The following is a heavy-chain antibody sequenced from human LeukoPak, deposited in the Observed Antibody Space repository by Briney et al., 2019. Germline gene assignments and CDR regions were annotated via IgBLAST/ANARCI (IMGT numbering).Heavy chain of an antibody. J-gene: IGHJ4*02. CDR1: GFTFSSYE. D-gene: IGHD6-19*01. Sequence: GGSLRLSCAASGFTFSSYEMNWVRQAPGKGLEWVANIKQDGSEKYYVDSVKGRFTISRDNAKNSLYLQMNSLRAEDTAVYYCARDITVAVYYFDYWGQGTLVTVSS. V-gene: IGHV3-7*01. CDR2: IKQDGSEK. CDR3: ARDITVAVYYFDY.